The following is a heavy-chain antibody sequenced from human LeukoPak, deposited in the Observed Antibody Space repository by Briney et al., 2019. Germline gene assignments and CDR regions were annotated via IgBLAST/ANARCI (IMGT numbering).Heavy chain of an antibody. Sequence: PVGSLRLSCAASGFTFSNAWMSWVRQAPGKGLEWVGRIKSKTDGGTTDYAAPVKGRFTISRDDSKNTLYLQMNSLKTEDTAVYYCTTGVRYGQYYFDYWGQGTLVTVSS. D-gene: IGHD5-18*01. CDR3: TTGVRYGQYYFDY. V-gene: IGHV3-15*01. J-gene: IGHJ4*02. CDR2: IKSKTDGGTT. CDR1: GFTFSNAW.